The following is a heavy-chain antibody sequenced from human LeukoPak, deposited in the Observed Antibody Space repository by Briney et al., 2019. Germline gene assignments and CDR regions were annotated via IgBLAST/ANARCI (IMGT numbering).Heavy chain of an antibody. CDR1: GGSISSSSYY. CDR2: IYYSGST. CDR3: AIVEYCSGGSCDWFDP. V-gene: IGHV4-39*07. Sequence: SETLSLTCTVSGGSISSSSYYWGWIRQPPGKGLEWIGSIYYSGSTYYNPSLKSRVTISVDTSKNQFSLKLSSVTAADTAVYYCAIVEYCSGGSCDWFDPWGQGTLVTVSS. J-gene: IGHJ5*02. D-gene: IGHD2-15*01.